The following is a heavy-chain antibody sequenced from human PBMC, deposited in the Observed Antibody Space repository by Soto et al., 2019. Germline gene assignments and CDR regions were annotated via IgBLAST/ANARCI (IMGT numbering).Heavy chain of an antibody. J-gene: IGHJ4*02. V-gene: IGHV4-59*01. CDR1: AASFSKYY. CDR3: ASVTFGGVVLAH. D-gene: IGHD3-16*01. Sequence: SETLSLTCTVFAASFSKYYWSWIRQPPGKGLEWIGYVYFNGNTNYNPSLKRRVSISIDTSKNQISLNLSSVTAADTAVYYCASVTFGGVVLAHWGQGTLVTVSS. CDR2: VYFNGNT.